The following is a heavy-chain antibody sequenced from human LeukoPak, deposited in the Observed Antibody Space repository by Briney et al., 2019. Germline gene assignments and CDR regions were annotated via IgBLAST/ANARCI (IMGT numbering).Heavy chain of an antibody. Sequence: GGSLRLSCAASGFTFSSYGMHCVRQAPGKGLEWVAFIRYDGSNKYYADSVKGRFTISRDNSKNTLYLQMNSLRAEDTAVYYCAKTASSSWGYFDYWGQGTLVTVSS. D-gene: IGHD6-13*01. V-gene: IGHV3-30*02. CDR3: AKTASSSWGYFDY. J-gene: IGHJ4*02. CDR1: GFTFSSYG. CDR2: IRYDGSNK.